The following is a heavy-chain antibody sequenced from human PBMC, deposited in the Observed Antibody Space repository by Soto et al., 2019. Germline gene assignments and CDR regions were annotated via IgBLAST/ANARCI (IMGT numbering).Heavy chain of an antibody. CDR2: INHSGSA. J-gene: IGHJ4*02. CDR1: GGSFSGYI. D-gene: IGHD1-26*01. V-gene: IGHV4-34*01. CDR3: ARGLISGSQSSGGGYDVHS. Sequence: QVQLHQSGAGLLKPSENLSLTCDVYGGSFSGYIWTWIRQTPGKGLQWIGQINHSGSANYNPSLKSRVTISAHTSTSQFSLALISVSDAATAVYYWARGLISGSQSSGGGYDVHSWGQGTQLTVSS.